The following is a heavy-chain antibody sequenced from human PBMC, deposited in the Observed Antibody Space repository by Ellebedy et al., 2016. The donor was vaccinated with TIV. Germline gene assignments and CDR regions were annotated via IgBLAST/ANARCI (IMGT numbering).Heavy chain of an antibody. CDR2: INSRGSPM. CDR3: ARDFRWGVDY. Sequence: GESLKISCSASGFTFTTYNMQWLRQAPGKGLEWVSYINSRGSPMYYADSVKGRFTISRDNDKNSLYLQMNSLRDEDTAVYYCARDFRWGVDYWGQGTLVTVSS. CDR1: GFTFTTYN. V-gene: IGHV3-48*02. D-gene: IGHD7-27*01. J-gene: IGHJ4*02.